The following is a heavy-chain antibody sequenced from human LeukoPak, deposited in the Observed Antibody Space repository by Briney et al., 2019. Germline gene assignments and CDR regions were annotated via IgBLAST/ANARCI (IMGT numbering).Heavy chain of an antibody. CDR3: ARWSHDSSGYYWISS. D-gene: IGHD3-22*01. J-gene: IGHJ5*02. V-gene: IGHV3-7*01. Sequence: PGESLRLSCATSGFTFDSHWMTRVRQAPGKGLQWVASIRQDGNVKYYVDSVQGRFTISRDNAMNSLYLQMNSLRAEDTAVYYCARWSHDSSGYYWISSWGQGTLVTVSS. CDR1: GFTFDSHW. CDR2: IRQDGNVK.